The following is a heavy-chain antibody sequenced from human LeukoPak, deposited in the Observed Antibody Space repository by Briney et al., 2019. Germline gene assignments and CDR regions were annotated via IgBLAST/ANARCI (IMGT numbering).Heavy chain of an antibody. J-gene: IGHJ4*02. V-gene: IGHV3-23*01. CDR2: ISGSGGTT. CDR3: ARGYNYGDY. Sequence: GGSLRLSCAASGFTFSNYAMTWVRQAPGKGLEWVSGISGSGGTTYYADSVKGRFTISRDNSKTTLYLQTNSLRAEDTALYYCARGYNYGDYWGQGTLVTVSS. CDR1: GFTFSNYA. D-gene: IGHD5-18*01.